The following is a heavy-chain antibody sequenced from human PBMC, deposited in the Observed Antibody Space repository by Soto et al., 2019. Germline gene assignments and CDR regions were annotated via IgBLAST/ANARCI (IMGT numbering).Heavy chain of an antibody. Sequence: SETLCLTCTVSGGSISSGAFYWSWIRQHPGKGLEWIGYIYYSGSTYYNPSLKSRVTISVDTSKNQFSLKLSSVTAADTAVYYCAITVYCTTANCWDDFHYYNIDVWGQGTAVTVSS. CDR1: GGSISSGAFY. CDR3: AITVYCTTANCWDDFHYYNIDV. V-gene: IGHV4-31*03. D-gene: IGHD2-2*01. J-gene: IGHJ6*02. CDR2: IYYSGST.